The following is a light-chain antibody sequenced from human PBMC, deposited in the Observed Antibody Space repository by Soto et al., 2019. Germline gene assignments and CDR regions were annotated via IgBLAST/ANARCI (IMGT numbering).Light chain of an antibody. V-gene: IGKV3D-20*02. J-gene: IGKJ5*01. CDR3: QQRSNWLFT. CDR1: QSVSSSY. CDR2: GAS. Sequence: EISLKKSPGTLSLSPGERATLSCRASQSVSSSYLAWYQQKPGQAPRLLIYGASSRATGIPARFSGSGSGTDFTLTISSLEPEDFAVYYCQQRSNWLFTFCHGTRLEIK.